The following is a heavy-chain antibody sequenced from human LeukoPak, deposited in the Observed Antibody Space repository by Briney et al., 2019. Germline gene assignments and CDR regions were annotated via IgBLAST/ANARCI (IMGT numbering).Heavy chain of an antibody. V-gene: IGHV3-48*03. CDR2: ISSSGSTI. CDR1: VFTFSSYG. D-gene: IGHD2-8*02. Sequence: GGSLRLSCATSVFTFSSYGMNWVRQAPGKGLEWVSYISSSGSTIYYADSVKGRFTISRDNAKNSLYLQMNSLRAEDTAVYYCARDLLVGYFDYWGQGTLVTVSS. CDR3: ARDLLVGYFDY. J-gene: IGHJ4*02.